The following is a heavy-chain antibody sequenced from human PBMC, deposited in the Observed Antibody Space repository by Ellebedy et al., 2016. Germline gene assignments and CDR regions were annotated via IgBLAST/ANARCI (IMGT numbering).Heavy chain of an antibody. CDR1: GFTFHSYD. CDR2: ISGTGSTV. D-gene: IGHD3-3*01. Sequence: GESLKISXTASGFTFHSYDVNWVRQAPGKGLEWISYISGTGSTVYYANSVKGRFIISRDNAKSSLYLQINSLRAEDTALYYCARLRRPIFGVGDAFDIWGQGTMVTVSS. CDR3: ARLRRPIFGVGDAFDI. V-gene: IGHV3-48*01. J-gene: IGHJ3*02.